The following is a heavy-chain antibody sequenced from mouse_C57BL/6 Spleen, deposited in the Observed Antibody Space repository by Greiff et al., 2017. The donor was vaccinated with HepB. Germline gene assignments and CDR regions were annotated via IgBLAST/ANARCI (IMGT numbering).Heavy chain of an antibody. CDR1: GYTFTSYW. D-gene: IGHD1-1*01. CDR3: ARNDHYYGSSYDY. V-gene: IGHV1-53*01. CDR2: INPSNGGT. Sequence: VQLQQSGTELVKPGASVKLSCKASGYTFTSYWMHWVKQRPGQGLEWIGNINPSNGGTNYNEKFKSKATLTVDKSSSTAYMQLSSLTSEDSAVYCCARNDHYYGSSYDYWGQGTTLTVSS. J-gene: IGHJ2*01.